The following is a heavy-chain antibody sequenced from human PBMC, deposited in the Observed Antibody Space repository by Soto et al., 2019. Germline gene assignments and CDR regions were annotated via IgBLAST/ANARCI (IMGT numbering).Heavy chain of an antibody. CDR1: GFTFSSYG. CDR2: ISYDGSNK. V-gene: IGHV3-30*18. CDR3: AKEGSGSGSYGDY. Sequence: QVQLVESGGGVVQPGRSLRLSCAASGFTFSSYGMHWVRQAPGKGLEWVAVISYDGSNKYYADSVKGRFTISRDNSKNTLYLQMNSLRAEETAVYYCAKEGSGSGSYGDYWGQGTLVTVSS. D-gene: IGHD3-10*01. J-gene: IGHJ4*02.